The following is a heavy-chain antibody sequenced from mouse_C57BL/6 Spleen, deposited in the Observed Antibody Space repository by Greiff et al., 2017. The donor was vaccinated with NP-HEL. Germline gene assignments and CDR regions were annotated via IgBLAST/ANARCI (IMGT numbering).Heavy chain of an antibody. D-gene: IGHD4-1*01. J-gene: IGHJ2*01. V-gene: IGHV1-69*01. CDR2: IDPSDSYT. CDR1: GYTFTSYW. Sequence: QVQLQQPGAELVMPGASVKLSCKASGYTFTSYWMHWVKQRPGQGLEWIGEIDPSDSYTNYNQKFKGKSTLTVDKSSSTAYMQLSSLTSEDSAVYYCARRDWDFDYWGQGTTLTVSS. CDR3: ARRDWDFDY.